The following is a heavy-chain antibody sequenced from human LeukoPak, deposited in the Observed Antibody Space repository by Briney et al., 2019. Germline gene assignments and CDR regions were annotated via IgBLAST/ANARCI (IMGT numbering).Heavy chain of an antibody. CDR2: ISSSGISI. D-gene: IGHD3-10*02. V-gene: IGHV3-48*03. CDR3: AELGITMIGGV. CDR1: GFIFTNYE. Sequence: PGGSLRLSCAASGFIFTNYEMHWVRQAPGKGLEWLSYISSSGISIYYADSVKGRFTVSRDNAENSLYLQMNSLRAEDTAVYYCAELGITMIGGVWGKGTTVTISS. J-gene: IGHJ6*04.